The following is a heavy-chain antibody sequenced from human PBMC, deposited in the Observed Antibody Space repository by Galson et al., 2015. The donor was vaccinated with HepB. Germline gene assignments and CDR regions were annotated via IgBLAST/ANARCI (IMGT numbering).Heavy chain of an antibody. D-gene: IGHD1-26*01. J-gene: IGHJ3*02. CDR3: ARVGAGPSLDI. V-gene: IGHV1-18*01. Sequence: SVKVSCKASGYTFAHYGIAWVQQAPGQGLEWMGWISAYNGNTNSTQELQGRLTMTTDTSTSTAFMVLWSLKYDDTAVYFCARVGAGPSLDIWGQGTMVTVSS. CDR2: ISAYNGNT. CDR1: GYTFAHYG.